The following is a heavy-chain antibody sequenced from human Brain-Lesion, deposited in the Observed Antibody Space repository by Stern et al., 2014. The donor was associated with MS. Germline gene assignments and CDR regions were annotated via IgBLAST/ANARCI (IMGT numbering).Heavy chain of an antibody. Sequence: EVQLVESAGGLVQPGGSLRLACAASGFTFSHSWMHWVRQAPGEGLVLVSRVNNDGRRTSYADSVKGRFTMSRDNAKNTLYLQMNSLRVEDTAIYYCARGERWFDSWGQGTLVTVSS. CDR3: ARGERWFDS. D-gene: IGHD3-10*01. CDR2: VNNDGRRT. CDR1: GFTFSHSW. V-gene: IGHV3-74*02. J-gene: IGHJ5*01.